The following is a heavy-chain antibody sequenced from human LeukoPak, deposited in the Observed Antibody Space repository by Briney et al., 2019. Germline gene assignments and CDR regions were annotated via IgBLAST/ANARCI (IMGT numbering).Heavy chain of an antibody. CDR1: GFPFSSYA. Sequence: GGSLRLSCAASGFPFSSYAMYWVRQAPGKGLVWVERVHGDGYSISYADSVRGRFTISRDNAKDTLYLHMNSLRPEDTAVYYCARAQVGAPTDFWGQGTLVTVSS. J-gene: IGHJ4*02. D-gene: IGHD1-26*01. CDR2: VHGDGYSI. CDR3: ARAQVGAPTDF. V-gene: IGHV3-74*01.